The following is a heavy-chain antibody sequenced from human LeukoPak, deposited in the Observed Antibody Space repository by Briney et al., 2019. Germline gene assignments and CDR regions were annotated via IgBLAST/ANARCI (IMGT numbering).Heavy chain of an antibody. J-gene: IGHJ4*02. CDR2: ISGSGGST. V-gene: IGHV3-23*01. CDR3: AMGTRADSSGYYSLYYFDY. D-gene: IGHD3-22*01. Sequence: GGSLRLSCAASGFIFSNYWMHWVRQAPGKGLEWVSAISGSGGSTYYADSVKGRFTISRDNSKNTLYLQMNSLRAEDTAVYYCAMGTRADSSGYYSLYYFDYWGQGTLVTVSS. CDR1: GFIFSNYW.